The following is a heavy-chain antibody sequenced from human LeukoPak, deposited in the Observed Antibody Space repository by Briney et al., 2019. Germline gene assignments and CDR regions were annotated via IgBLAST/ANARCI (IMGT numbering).Heavy chain of an antibody. Sequence: GASLRLSCAASGFIFRNYAMSWVRQAPGKGLEWVSAITVSGDTTYYADSVKGPFTISRDNSKNTLYVEMNTLRAEDTAVYYCAKWGDYDILTGYYVSDFWGQGTLVTVSS. J-gene: IGHJ4*02. CDR3: AKWGDYDILTGYYVSDF. CDR1: GFIFRNYA. V-gene: IGHV3-23*01. D-gene: IGHD3-9*01. CDR2: ITVSGDTT.